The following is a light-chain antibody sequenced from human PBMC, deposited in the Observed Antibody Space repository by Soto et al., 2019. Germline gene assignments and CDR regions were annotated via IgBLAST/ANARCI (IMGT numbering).Light chain of an antibody. Sequence: DIQMTQSPSTLSASVGDRVTITCRASQSISNWLAWYQQKPGKAPKLLIYKASSLESGVPSRFSGSGSGTAFTLTISSLQPDDFAPYSCQQYNSYSGTFGQGTKVEIK. V-gene: IGKV1-5*03. CDR3: QQYNSYSGT. J-gene: IGKJ1*01. CDR1: QSISNW. CDR2: KAS.